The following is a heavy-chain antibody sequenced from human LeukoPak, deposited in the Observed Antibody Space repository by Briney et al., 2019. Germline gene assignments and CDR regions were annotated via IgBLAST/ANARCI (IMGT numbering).Heavy chain of an antibody. CDR1: GFTFSSYA. V-gene: IGHV3-23*01. D-gene: IGHD4-4*01. Sequence: GGSLRLSCAASGFTFSSYAMSWVRQAPGKGLEWVSAICGSGGSTYYADSVKGRFTISRDNSKNTLYLQMNSLRAEDTAVYYCAKDLSIRVAYPSDWGQGTLVTVSS. CDR3: AKDLSIRVAYPSD. J-gene: IGHJ4*02. CDR2: ICGSGGST.